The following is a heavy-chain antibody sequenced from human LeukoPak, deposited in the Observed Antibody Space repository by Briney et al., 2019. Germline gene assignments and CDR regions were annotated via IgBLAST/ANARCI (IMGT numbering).Heavy chain of an antibody. V-gene: IGHV4-59*12. J-gene: IGHJ4*02. CDR2: IYYSGST. CDR3: ARGNWLYYYDSSGHYFDY. D-gene: IGHD3-22*01. Sequence: PSETLSLTCTVSGGSISSYYWSWIRQPPGKGLEWIGYIYYSGSTNYNPSLKSRVTISVDTSKNQFSLKLSSVTAADTAVYYCARGNWLYYYDSSGHYFDYWGQGTLVTVSS. CDR1: GGSISSYY.